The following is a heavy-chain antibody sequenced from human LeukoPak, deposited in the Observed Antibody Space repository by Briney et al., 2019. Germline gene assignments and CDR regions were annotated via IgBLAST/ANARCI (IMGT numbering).Heavy chain of an antibody. CDR1: GGTFSSYA. V-gene: IGHV1-69*01. Sequence: SVKVSCKASGGTFSSYAISWVRQAPGQGLEWMGGIIPIFGTANYAQKFQGRVTITADESTSTAYMELSSLRPEDTAVYYCARGGWPQSEDNYYFDYWGQGTLVTVSS. CDR3: ARGGWPQSEDNYYFDY. CDR2: IIPIFGTA. J-gene: IGHJ4*02. D-gene: IGHD5-24*01.